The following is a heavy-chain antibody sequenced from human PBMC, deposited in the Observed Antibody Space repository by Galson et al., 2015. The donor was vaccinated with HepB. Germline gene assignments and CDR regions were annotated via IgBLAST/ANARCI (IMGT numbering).Heavy chain of an antibody. Sequence: SLRLSCAASGFTFSSYAMHWVRQAPGKGLEWVSVVSASGATTHYADSVRGRFTIFRDNSKNTLYLQMSSLRLEDTAVYFCAKNYGDYVYDPFDLWGQGTLVTVSS. CDR2: VSASGATT. CDR3: AKNYGDYVYDPFDL. D-gene: IGHD4-17*01. CDR1: GFTFSSYA. J-gene: IGHJ4*02. V-gene: IGHV3-23*01.